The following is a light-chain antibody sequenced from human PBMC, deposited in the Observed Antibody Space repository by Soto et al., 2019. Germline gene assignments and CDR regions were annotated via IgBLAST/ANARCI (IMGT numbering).Light chain of an antibody. CDR2: EVS. CDR3: SSYTSSSTPLYV. V-gene: IGLV2-14*01. CDR1: SSDVGGYNY. J-gene: IGLJ1*01. Sequence: QSALTQPASVSGSPGQSITISCTGTSSDVGGYNYVSWYQQHPGKAPKLMIYEVSNRPSGVSNRFSGSKSGNTASLTISGLQAEDEADYYFSSYTSSSTPLYVFGTGTKLTVL.